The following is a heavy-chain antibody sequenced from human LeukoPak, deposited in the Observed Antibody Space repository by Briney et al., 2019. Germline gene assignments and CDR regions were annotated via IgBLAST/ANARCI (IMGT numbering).Heavy chain of an antibody. CDR2: ISSSGRST. V-gene: IGHV3-64*02. Sequence: GGSLRLSCAASGFGFSYYHMHWVRQALGKGLECVSAISSSGRSTYYADSVKGRFTISRDNSNNMLYLQMGSLKPEDMAVYYCARFVSSGPLWGQGTMVTVSS. D-gene: IGHD3-22*01. CDR1: GFGFSYYH. CDR3: ARFVSSGPL. J-gene: IGHJ3*01.